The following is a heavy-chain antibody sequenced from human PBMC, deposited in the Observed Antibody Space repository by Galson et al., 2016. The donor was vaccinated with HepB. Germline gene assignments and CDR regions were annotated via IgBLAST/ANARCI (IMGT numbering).Heavy chain of an antibody. D-gene: IGHD6-19*01. J-gene: IGHJ4*02. V-gene: IGHV1-18*01. Sequence: SVKVSCKASGYTFSNFGISWVRQAPGQGLEWMGWISPNNGDANYARNFQGRVTMTTDTSTATAYLEVTSLKSDDTAVYFCARGRIAVAGSEAYWGQGTLVTVSP. CDR1: GYTFSNFG. CDR2: ISPNNGDA. CDR3: ARGRIAVAGSEAY.